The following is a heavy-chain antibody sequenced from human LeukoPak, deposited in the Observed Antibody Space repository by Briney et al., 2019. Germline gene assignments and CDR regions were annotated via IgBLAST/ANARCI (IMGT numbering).Heavy chain of an antibody. Sequence: SQTLSLTCSVSGDSISSGGYYWHWIRQHPEKGLEWIGYIYSTGTTYYNPSLTSRLTMSLDTSKNQFSLKVTSVTAADTAVYFCARHRPDTTSPTTVGRFDPWGQGTLVTVSS. CDR3: ARHRPDTTSPTTVGRFDP. V-gene: IGHV4-31*03. D-gene: IGHD1-26*01. CDR1: GDSISSGGYY. J-gene: IGHJ5*02. CDR2: IYSTGTT.